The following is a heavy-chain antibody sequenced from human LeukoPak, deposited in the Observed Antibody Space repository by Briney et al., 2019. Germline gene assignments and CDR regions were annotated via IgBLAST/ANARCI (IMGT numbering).Heavy chain of an antibody. CDR1: GGSISSYY. V-gene: IGHV4-59*01. CDR2: IYYSGST. Sequence: SETLSLTCTVSGGSISSYYWSWIRQPPGKGLVWIGYIYYSGSTNYNPSLKSRVTISVDTSKNQFSLKLSSVTAADTAVYYCARGGMTTQPFDYWGQGTLVTVSS. D-gene: IGHD4-17*01. CDR3: ARGGMTTQPFDY. J-gene: IGHJ4*02.